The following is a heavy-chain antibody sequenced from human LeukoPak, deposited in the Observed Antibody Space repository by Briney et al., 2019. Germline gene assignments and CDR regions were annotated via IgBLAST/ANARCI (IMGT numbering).Heavy chain of an antibody. CDR2: ISAYNGNT. V-gene: IGHV1-18*04. CDR3: AREVPYDSSRYYQPFDY. J-gene: IGHJ4*02. CDR1: GYTFTGYY. D-gene: IGHD3-22*01. Sequence: ASVKVSCKASGYTFTGYYMHWVRQAPGQGLEWMGWISAYNGNTNYAQKLQGRVTMTTDTSTSTAYMELGSLRSDDTAVYYCAREVPYDSSRYYQPFDYWGQGTLVTVSS.